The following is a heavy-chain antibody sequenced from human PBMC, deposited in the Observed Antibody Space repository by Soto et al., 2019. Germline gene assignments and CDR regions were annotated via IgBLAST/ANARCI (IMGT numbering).Heavy chain of an antibody. CDR3: ARRHCSGGSCYNWFDP. CDR2: IDPSDSYT. D-gene: IGHD2-15*01. V-gene: IGHV5-10-1*01. J-gene: IGHJ5*02. Sequence: GESLKISCKGSGYSFTIYWISWVRQMPGKGLEWMGRIDPSDSYTNYSPSFQGHVTISADKSISTAYLQWSSLKASDTAMYYCARRHCSGGSCYNWFDPWGQGTLVTVSS. CDR1: GYSFTIYW.